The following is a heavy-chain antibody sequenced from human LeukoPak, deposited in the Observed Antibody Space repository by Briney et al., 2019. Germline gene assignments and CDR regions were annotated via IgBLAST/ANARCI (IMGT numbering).Heavy chain of an antibody. J-gene: IGHJ4*02. Sequence: SETLSLTCAVYGGSFSGYFWSWIRQPPGKGLEWIGEINHSGSTNYNPSLKSRVTMSVDMSKSQFSLNLGSVTAADTAVYYCARTPRGRLAAQPGLRYFDYWGQGTLVTVSS. CDR1: GGSFSGYF. D-gene: IGHD6-6*01. V-gene: IGHV4-34*01. CDR2: INHSGST. CDR3: ARTPRGRLAAQPGLRYFDY.